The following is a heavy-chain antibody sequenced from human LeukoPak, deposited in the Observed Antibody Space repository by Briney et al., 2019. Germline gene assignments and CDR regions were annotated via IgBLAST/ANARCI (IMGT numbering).Heavy chain of an antibody. V-gene: IGHV3-66*02. Sequence: GGSLRLSCEASGFTVSSNYMSWVRQAPGKGLEWVSVIYSGGSTYYADSVKGRFTISRNNSKNTLYLQMNSLRAEDTAVYYCARAPYYYYYMDVWGKGSTVTVSS. CDR3: ARAPYYYYYMDV. CDR1: GFTVSSNY. CDR2: IYSGGST. J-gene: IGHJ6*03.